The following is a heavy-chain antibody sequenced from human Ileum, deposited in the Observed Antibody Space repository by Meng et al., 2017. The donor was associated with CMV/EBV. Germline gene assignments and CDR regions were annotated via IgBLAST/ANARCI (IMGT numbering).Heavy chain of an antibody. CDR3: ARSGCSISGCHGGWFDP. CDR2: ISASGFST. Sequence: GESLKISCAASGFTFSSYAMNWVRQAPGRGLEWVSGISASGFSTYYADSVKGRFTISRDNSKNTLYLEMNSLRAEDTAVYSCARSGCSISGCHGGWFDPWGQGTLVTVSS. CDR1: GFTFSSYA. J-gene: IGHJ5*02. V-gene: IGHV3-23*01. D-gene: IGHD2-2*01.